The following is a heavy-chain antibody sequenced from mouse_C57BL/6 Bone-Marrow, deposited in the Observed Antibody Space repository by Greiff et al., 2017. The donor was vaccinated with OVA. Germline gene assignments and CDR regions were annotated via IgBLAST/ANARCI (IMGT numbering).Heavy chain of an antibody. D-gene: IGHD2-3*01. CDR3: ARDPYDGYPHWYFDV. V-gene: IGHV5-16*01. CDR1: GFTFSDYY. J-gene: IGHJ1*03. CDR2: INYDGSST. Sequence: DVKLVESEGGLVQPGSSMKLSCTASGFTFSDYYMAWVRQVPEKGLEWVANINYDGSSTYYLDSLKSRFIISRDNAKNILYLQMSSLKSEDTATYYCARDPYDGYPHWYFDVWGTGTTVTVSS.